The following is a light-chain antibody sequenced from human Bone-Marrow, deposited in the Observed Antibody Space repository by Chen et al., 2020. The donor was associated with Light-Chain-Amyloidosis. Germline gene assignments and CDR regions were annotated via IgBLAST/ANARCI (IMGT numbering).Light chain of an antibody. Sequence: QSALTQPASVSGSPGQSITISCTGTSSDVGGYNYVSWYQQHPGTAPKLMIYDVSNRPSGVSNRCSGSKAGNTASLTISGLQAEDEADYYCSSYTSSSTWVFGGGTKLTVL. V-gene: IGLV2-14*01. J-gene: IGLJ3*02. CDR2: DVS. CDR1: SSDVGGYNY. CDR3: SSYTSSSTWV.